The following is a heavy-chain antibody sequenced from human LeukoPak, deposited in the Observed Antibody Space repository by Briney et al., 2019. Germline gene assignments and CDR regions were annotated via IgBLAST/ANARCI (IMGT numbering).Heavy chain of an antibody. CDR1: GFSFSTYW. CDR3: ARDPGSSSFDL. D-gene: IGHD6-13*01. J-gene: IGHJ4*02. V-gene: IGHV3-7*01. Sequence: GGSLRLSCAASGFSFSTYWMSWVRQTPEKGLEFVANINQDASVRNYMDSLKGRCTISRDNAKKSVYLEINSLRADDTAVYYCARDPGSSSFDLWGQGALVTVSS. CDR2: INQDASVR.